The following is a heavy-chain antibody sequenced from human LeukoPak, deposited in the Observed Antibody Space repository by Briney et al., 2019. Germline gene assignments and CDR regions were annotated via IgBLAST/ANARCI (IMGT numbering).Heavy chain of an antibody. V-gene: IGHV3-23*01. J-gene: IGHJ4*02. Sequence: GGSLRLSCAASGFSFYYYAMRWVRQAPGKGLEWLSEISGGGENTNYADSVNGRFTISRDNSKDTLFLHMSSLRVEDTAVYYCTTSWPKVREGDQWGQGTLVTVS. CDR2: ISGGGENT. CDR3: TTSWPKVREGDQ. CDR1: GFSFYYYA. D-gene: IGHD3-16*01.